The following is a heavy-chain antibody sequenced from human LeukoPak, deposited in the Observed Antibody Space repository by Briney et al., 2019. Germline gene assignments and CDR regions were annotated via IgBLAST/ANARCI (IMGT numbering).Heavy chain of an antibody. V-gene: IGHV1-2*02. D-gene: IGHD1-1*01. J-gene: IGHJ6*02. CDR2: INPNSGGT. Sequence: VSVTLSCKASGYTFTGYYMHWVRQAPGQGLEWMGWINPNSGGTNYAQKFQGRVTMTRDTSISTAYMELSRLRSDDTAVYYCAILVYNWNDHEPYYYYGMDVWGQ. CDR3: AILVYNWNDHEPYYYYGMDV. CDR1: GYTFTGYY.